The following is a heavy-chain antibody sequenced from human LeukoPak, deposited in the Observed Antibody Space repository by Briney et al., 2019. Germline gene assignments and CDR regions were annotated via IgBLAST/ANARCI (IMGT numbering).Heavy chain of an antibody. CDR3: ARESSTTRIGGLDV. Sequence: GRSLRLSCVASGFIFSNNGMHGVRQAPGKGLDWVAFIQYDGSSIHYADSVKGRFTTSSDNYKNTVYLQMNSLRAEDTAVYYCARESSTTRIGGLDVRGQGTTVIVSS. CDR2: IQYDGSSI. V-gene: IGHV3-33*01. J-gene: IGHJ6*02. CDR1: GFIFSNNG. D-gene: IGHD2-2*01.